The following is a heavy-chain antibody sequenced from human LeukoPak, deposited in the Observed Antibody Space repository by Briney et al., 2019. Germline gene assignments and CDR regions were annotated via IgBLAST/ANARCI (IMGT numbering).Heavy chain of an antibody. V-gene: IGHV4-59*12. CDR1: GGSISSYY. D-gene: IGHD5-12*01. CDR2: IYYSGST. CDR3: ARGGLVATTLIPPYYFDY. Sequence: SETLSLTCTVSGGSISSYYWSWIRQPPGKGLEWIGYIYYSGSTNYNPSLKSRVTISVDTSKNQFSLKLSSVTAADTAVYYCARGGLVATTLIPPYYFDYWGQGTLVTVSS. J-gene: IGHJ4*02.